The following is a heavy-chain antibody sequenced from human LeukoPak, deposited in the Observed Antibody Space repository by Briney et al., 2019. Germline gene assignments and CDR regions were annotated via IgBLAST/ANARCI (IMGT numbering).Heavy chain of an antibody. J-gene: IGHJ5*02. CDR1: GYTFTSYG. CDR2: ISAYNGNT. D-gene: IGHD2-15*01. CDR3: ARDIRGSSYQEAWFDP. V-gene: IGHV1-18*01. Sequence: GASVKVSCKASGYTFTSYGISWVRQAPGQGLEWMGWISAYNGNTNYAQKLQGRVTMTTDTSTSTAYMELRSLRSDDTAVYYCARDIRGSSYQEAWFDPWGQGTLVTVSS.